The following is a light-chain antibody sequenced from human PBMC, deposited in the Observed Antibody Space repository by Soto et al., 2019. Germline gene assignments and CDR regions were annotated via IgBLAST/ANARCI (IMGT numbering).Light chain of an antibody. CDR3: SSYTSSSTLEV. CDR1: SSDVGGYNY. V-gene: IGLV2-14*01. J-gene: IGLJ3*02. Sequence: QSVLTQPASVSGSPGQSITISCTGTSSDVGGYNYVSWYQQHPGKAPKLMIYEVSNRPSGVSNRFSGSKSGNTASLTISGLQADDEADDYCSSYTSSSTLEVFGGGTKLTVL. CDR2: EVS.